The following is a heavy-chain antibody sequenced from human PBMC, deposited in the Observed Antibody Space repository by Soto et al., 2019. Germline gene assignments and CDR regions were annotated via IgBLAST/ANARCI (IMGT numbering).Heavy chain of an antibody. CDR3: ARGPEAINWYTHPIDY. CDR2: ISSSSSYI. CDR1: GFTFSSYS. Sequence: GGSLRLSCAASGFTFSSYSMNWVRQAPGKGLEWVSSISSSSSYIYYADSVKGRFTISRDNAKNSLYLQMNSLRAEDTAVYYCARGPEAINWYTHPIDYWGQGTLVTVSS. V-gene: IGHV3-21*01. D-gene: IGHD2-2*02. J-gene: IGHJ4*02.